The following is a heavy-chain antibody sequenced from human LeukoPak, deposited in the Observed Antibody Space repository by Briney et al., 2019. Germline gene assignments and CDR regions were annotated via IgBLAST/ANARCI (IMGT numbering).Heavy chain of an antibody. V-gene: IGHV1-46*01. CDR2: INPSGGST. J-gene: IGHJ4*02. CDR3: ASGGVGSAGTSYYFDY. Sequence: ASVKVSCKASGYTFTSYYMHWVRQAPGQGLGWMGIINPSGGSTSYAQKFQGRVTMTRDTSTSTVYMELSSLRSEDTAVYYCASGGVGSAGTSYYFDYWGQGTLVTVSS. D-gene: IGHD1-7*01. CDR1: GYTFTSYY.